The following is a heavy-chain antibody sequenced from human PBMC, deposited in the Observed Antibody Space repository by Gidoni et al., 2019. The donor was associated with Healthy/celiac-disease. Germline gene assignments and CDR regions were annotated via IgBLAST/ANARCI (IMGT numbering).Heavy chain of an antibody. J-gene: IGHJ3*02. D-gene: IGHD3-22*01. CDR1: GGTFSSYA. CDR3: ARSRPPYYYDSSGYYYNDAFDI. V-gene: IGHV1-69*04. CDR2: IIPILGIA. Sequence: QVQLVQSGAEVKKPGSSVKVSCKASGGTFSSYAISWVRQAPGQGLEWMGRIIPILGIANYAQKFQGRVTITADKSASTAYMELSSRRSEDTAVYYCARSRPPYYYDSSGYYYNDAFDIWGQGTMVTVSS.